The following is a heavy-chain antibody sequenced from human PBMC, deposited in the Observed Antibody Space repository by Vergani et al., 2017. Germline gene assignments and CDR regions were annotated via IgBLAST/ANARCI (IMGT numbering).Heavy chain of an antibody. CDR2: INHSGST. D-gene: IGHD6-19*01. Sequence: QVQLQESGPGLVKPSQTLSLTCTVSGGSISSGSYYWSWIRQPPGKGLEWIGEINHSGSTNYNPSLKSRVTISVDTSKNQFSLKLSSVTAADTAVYYCARSYSSGAVADYWGQGTLVTVSS. V-gene: IGHV4-39*07. J-gene: IGHJ4*02. CDR1: GGSISSGSYY. CDR3: ARSYSSGAVADY.